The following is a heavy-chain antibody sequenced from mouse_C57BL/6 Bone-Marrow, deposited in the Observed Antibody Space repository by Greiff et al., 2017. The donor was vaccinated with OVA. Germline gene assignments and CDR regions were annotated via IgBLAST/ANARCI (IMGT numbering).Heavy chain of an antibody. CDR1: GYTFTSYW. Sequence: QVQLKQPGAELVKPGASVKLSCKASGYTFTSYWMHWVKQRPGQGLEWIGMIHPNSGSTNYNEKFKSKATLTVDKSSSTAYMQLSSLTSEDSAVYFCARFGTLGAYWGQGTLVTVSA. D-gene: IGHD4-1*01. J-gene: IGHJ3*01. CDR2: IHPNSGST. CDR3: ARFGTLGAY. V-gene: IGHV1-64*01.